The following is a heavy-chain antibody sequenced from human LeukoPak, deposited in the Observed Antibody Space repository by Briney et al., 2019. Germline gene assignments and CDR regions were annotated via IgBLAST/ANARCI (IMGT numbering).Heavy chain of an antibody. J-gene: IGHJ4*02. CDR3: ARGGGY. D-gene: IGHD3-16*01. CDR1: GGSISSYY. Sequence: SETLSLTCTVSGGSISSYYWSWIRQPPGKGLEWIGYIYYSGSTNYNPSLKSRVTISVDTSKNQFSLKLSSVTAADTAVYYCARGGGYWGQGTLVTVSS. CDR2: IYYSGST. V-gene: IGHV4-59*01.